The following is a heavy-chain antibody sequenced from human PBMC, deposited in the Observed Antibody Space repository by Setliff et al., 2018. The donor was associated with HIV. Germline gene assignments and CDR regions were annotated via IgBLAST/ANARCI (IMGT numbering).Heavy chain of an antibody. Sequence: AASVKVSCKASGYTFTTYDITWVRQAPGQGLEWMGGIIPIVNIANYAQKFQGRVTITADKSTSTVYMELRSLRSEDTAVYFCARGWSEDTSVVQVEYFQHWGQGTLVTVSS. CDR2: IIPIVNIA. V-gene: IGHV1-69*10. J-gene: IGHJ1*01. D-gene: IGHD2-21*01. CDR1: GYTFTTYD. CDR3: ARGWSEDTSVVQVEYFQH.